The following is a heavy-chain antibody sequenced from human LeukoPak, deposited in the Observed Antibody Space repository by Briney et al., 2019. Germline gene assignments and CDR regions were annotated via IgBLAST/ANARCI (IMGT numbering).Heavy chain of an antibody. V-gene: IGHV3-23*01. CDR1: GSTFSSYA. D-gene: IGHD3-9*01. Sequence: GGSLRLSCAASGSTFSSYAMSWVRQAPGKGLEWVSTVSSGDGITYYADSVKGRFTISRDNSQHTLYLQVSSLRAEDTAVYFCAKSVFHIMTDYYFALDVWGQGTTVTVSS. CDR2: VSSGDGIT. CDR3: AKSVFHIMTDYYFALDV. J-gene: IGHJ6*02.